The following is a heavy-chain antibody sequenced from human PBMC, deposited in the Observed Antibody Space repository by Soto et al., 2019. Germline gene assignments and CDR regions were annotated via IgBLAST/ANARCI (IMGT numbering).Heavy chain of an antibody. D-gene: IGHD1-26*01. Sequence: GGSLRLSCTASGFTFSDYSMNWVRQAPGKGLEWVSYISSSGTTIYYADSVKGRFTISRDNAKNSLYLQMNSLRDEDTAVYYCARGYSGSSYWGQGTLVTVSS. CDR1: GFTFSDYS. V-gene: IGHV3-48*02. J-gene: IGHJ4*02. CDR3: ARGYSGSSY. CDR2: ISSSGTTI.